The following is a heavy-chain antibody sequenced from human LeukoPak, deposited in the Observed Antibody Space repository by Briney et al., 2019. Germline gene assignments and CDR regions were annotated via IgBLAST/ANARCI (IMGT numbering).Heavy chain of an antibody. D-gene: IGHD2-2*02. CDR3: ARDRVVPAAIAHYYGMDV. J-gene: IGHJ6*02. Sequence: PGGSLRLSCAASGFTVSSNYMSWVRQAPGKGLEWVSVIYSGGSTYYADSVKGRFTISRDNSKNTLYLQMNSLRAEDTAVYYCARDRVVPAAIAHYYGMDVWGQGTTVTVSS. CDR1: GFTVSSNY. CDR2: IYSGGST. V-gene: IGHV3-66*01.